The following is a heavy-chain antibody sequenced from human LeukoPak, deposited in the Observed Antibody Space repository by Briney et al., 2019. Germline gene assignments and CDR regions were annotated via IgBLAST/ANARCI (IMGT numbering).Heavy chain of an antibody. D-gene: IGHD3-3*01. CDR1: GFTFSSYW. J-gene: IGHJ4*02. Sequence: GGALRLSCAASGFTFSSYWMSWVRQAPGKGLKWVANIKQDGSEKYYVDSVKGRFTISRDNAKNSLYLQMNSLRAEDTAVYYCARVPLIRFLEWRYYFDYWGQGTLVTVSS. V-gene: IGHV3-7*01. CDR3: ARVPLIRFLEWRYYFDY. CDR2: IKQDGSEK.